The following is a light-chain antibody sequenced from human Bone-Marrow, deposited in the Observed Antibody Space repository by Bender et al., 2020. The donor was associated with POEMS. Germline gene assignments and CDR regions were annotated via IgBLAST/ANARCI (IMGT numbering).Light chain of an antibody. CDR3: QVWDPPNNRPV. V-gene: IGLV3-21*02. CDR2: DHR. CDR1: NIESQS. Sequence: SYVLTQSPPVSVAPGQMASITCGGNNIESQSVHWYQQKPGQAPVLVVYDHRDRPSGIPERFSGSSSGNTATLTISRVEAGDEADYYCQVWDPPNNRPVFGGGTKLTVL. J-gene: IGLJ3*02.